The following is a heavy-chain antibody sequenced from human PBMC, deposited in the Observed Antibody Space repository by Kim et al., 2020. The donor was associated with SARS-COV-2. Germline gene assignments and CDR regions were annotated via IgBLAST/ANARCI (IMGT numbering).Heavy chain of an antibody. J-gene: IGHJ4*02. V-gene: IGHV4-4*02. D-gene: IGHD3-22*01. CDR3: ARALGDSSGYYYFDY. Sequence: PARTRRVTISVDKSKNQFSLKLSSVTAADTAVYYCARALGDSSGYYYFDYWGQGTLVTVSS.